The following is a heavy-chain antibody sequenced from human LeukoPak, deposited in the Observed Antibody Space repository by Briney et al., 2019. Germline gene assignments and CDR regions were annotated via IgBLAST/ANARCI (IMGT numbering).Heavy chain of an antibody. CDR3: ARRGRHRPHKHWFGP. CDR1: GYTFTSYG. CDR2: ISAYNVNT. V-gene: IGHV1-18*01. J-gene: IGHJ5*02. D-gene: IGHD3-10*01. Sequence: GASVKVSCKASGYTFTSYGISWVRQAPGQGLEWMGWISAYNVNTNYAQKLQGRVTMTTDTSTSTAYMELRSLRSDDTAVYYCARRGRHRPHKHWFGPWGQGTLVTVSS.